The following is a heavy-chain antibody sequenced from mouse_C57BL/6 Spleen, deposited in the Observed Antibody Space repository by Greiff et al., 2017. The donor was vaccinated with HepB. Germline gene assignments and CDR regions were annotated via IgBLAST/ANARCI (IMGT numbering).Heavy chain of an antibody. Sequence: EVQLVESGGGLVKPGGSLKLSCAASGFTFSDYGMHWVRQAPEKGLEWVAYISSGSSTIYYADTVKGRFTISRDNAKNTLFLQMTSLRSEDTAMCYCARGNYYGRPYFDVWGTGTTVTVSS. D-gene: IGHD1-1*01. J-gene: IGHJ1*03. V-gene: IGHV5-17*01. CDR2: ISSGSSTI. CDR3: ARGNYYGRPYFDV. CDR1: GFTFSDYG.